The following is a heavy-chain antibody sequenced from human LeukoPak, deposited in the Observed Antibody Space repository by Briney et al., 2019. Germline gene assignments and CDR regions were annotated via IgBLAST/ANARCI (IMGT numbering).Heavy chain of an antibody. CDR1: GFTFSNYV. CDR2: ISDDGSKK. D-gene: IGHD1-26*01. Sequence: GGSLRLSCAASGFTFSNYVVHWVRQAPGKGLEWVALISDDGSKKYYGDSVKGRFIISRDNSKNTLYLQMNSLRAEDTAVYYCAREGSGSYHRAFDIWGQGTMVTVSS. V-gene: IGHV3-30*03. J-gene: IGHJ3*02. CDR3: AREGSGSYHRAFDI.